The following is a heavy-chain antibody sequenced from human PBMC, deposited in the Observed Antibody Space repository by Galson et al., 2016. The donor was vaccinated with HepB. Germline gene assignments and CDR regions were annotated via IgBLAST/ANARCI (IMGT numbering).Heavy chain of an antibody. D-gene: IGHD6-25*01. Sequence: SLRLSCATSGFTFNNYGFHWVRQAPGKGLEWVAVIWYDGSKEFYVDYAKGRFTISRDDSKNTLFLQMNSLRGEDTALYYCARGRSSAGYYGLDVWGQGTAVTVSS. CDR3: ARGRSSAGYYGLDV. V-gene: IGHV3-33*02. CDR1: GFTFNNYG. J-gene: IGHJ6*02. CDR2: IWYDGSKE.